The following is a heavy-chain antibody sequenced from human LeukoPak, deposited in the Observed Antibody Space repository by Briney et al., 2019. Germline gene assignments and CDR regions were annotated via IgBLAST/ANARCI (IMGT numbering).Heavy chain of an antibody. V-gene: IGHV4-39*01. Sequence: PSETLSLTCTVSGGSISSSSYYWGWIRQPPGKGLEWIGSIYYSGSTYYNPSLKSRVTISVDTSKNQFSLKLSSVTAADTAVYYCARHGTYSIYPNWFDPWGQGTLVTVSS. J-gene: IGHJ5*02. CDR1: GGSISSSSYY. CDR2: IYYSGST. CDR3: ARHGTYSIYPNWFDP. D-gene: IGHD4-11*01.